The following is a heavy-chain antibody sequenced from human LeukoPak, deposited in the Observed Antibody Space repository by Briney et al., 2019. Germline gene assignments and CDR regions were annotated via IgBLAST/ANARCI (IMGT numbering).Heavy chain of an antibody. CDR2: IIPIFGTP. V-gene: IGHV1-69*05. Sequence: AVKVSCKASGDTFSNYAISWVRQAPGQGLEWMGGIIPIFGTPNYAQKFQGIVTVTTDESTSTAFMELSSLRSEDTGVYYCANVLDRGMVFDYWGQGALVTVSS. D-gene: IGHD5-18*01. CDR1: GDTFSNYA. CDR3: ANVLDRGMVFDY. J-gene: IGHJ4*02.